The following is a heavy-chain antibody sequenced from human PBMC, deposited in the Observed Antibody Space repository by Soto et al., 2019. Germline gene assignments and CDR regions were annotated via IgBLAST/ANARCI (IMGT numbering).Heavy chain of an antibody. CDR3: ALSRQGGSGWTSYYYYGMDV. Sequence: PTLVNPTQTLTLTCTFSGFSLSTSGVGVGWIRQPPGKALEWLALIYWNDDKRYSPSLWSRLTITKDTSKNQVVLTMTNMDPVDTATYYCALSRQGGSGWTSYYYYGMDVWGQGTSVTVSS. CDR2: IYWNDDK. V-gene: IGHV2-5*01. J-gene: IGHJ6*02. CDR1: GFSLSTSGVG. D-gene: IGHD6-19*01.